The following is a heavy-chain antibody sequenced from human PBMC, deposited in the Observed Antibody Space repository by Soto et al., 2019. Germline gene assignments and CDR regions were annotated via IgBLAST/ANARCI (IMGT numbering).Heavy chain of an antibody. J-gene: IGHJ2*01. CDR1: GYTFSDYA. D-gene: IGHD2-15*01. CDR2: ISASTRNT. V-gene: IGHV1-18*01. CDR3: VRCYCSVGSCYACWHFGL. Sequence: QVQLVQSGGEVKKPGASVKVSCQASGYTFSDYAISWVRQAPGQGLEWMGWISASTRNTDQAQNFQGRVIMTLDTSTNTAYVELRSLRSDDTAVYYCVRCYCSVGSCYACWHFGLWCRGTLVTVSS.